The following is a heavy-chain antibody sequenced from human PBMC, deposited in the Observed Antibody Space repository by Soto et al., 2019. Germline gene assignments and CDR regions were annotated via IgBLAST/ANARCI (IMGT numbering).Heavy chain of an antibody. CDR1: GFTFSSYA. J-gene: IGHJ4*02. Sequence: GESLKISCAASGFTFSSYAMSWVRQAPGKGLEWVSAISGSGGSTYYADSVKGRFTISRDNSKNTLYLQMNSLRAEDTAVYYCAKDNRYYDFWSGYYPSFDYWGQGTLVTVSS. V-gene: IGHV3-23*01. D-gene: IGHD3-3*01. CDR2: ISGSGGST. CDR3: AKDNRYYDFWSGYYPSFDY.